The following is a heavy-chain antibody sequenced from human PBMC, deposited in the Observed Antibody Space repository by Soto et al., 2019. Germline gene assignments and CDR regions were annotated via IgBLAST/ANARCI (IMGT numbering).Heavy chain of an antibody. CDR1: GFAFQTYT. Sequence: EGQLVESGGGLVKPGGSLRLSCAASGFAFQTYTMDWLRQPPGKGLEWVTSITISGNYIYYADSVKGRLTISRDNGRNSVYLQMNSLRAEDTAVYYCAKVGVLRTNFRWFDLWGQGTLVTVSS. CDR2: ITISGNYI. D-gene: IGHD2-8*01. J-gene: IGHJ5*02. V-gene: IGHV3-21*01. CDR3: AKVGVLRTNFRWFDL.